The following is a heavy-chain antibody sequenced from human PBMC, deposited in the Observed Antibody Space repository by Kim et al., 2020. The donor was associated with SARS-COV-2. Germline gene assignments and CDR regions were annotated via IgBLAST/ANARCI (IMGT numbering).Heavy chain of an antibody. V-gene: IGHV3-21*01. Sequence: GGSLRLSCAASGFTFSSYSMNWVRQAPGKGLEWVSSISSSSSYIYYADSVKGRFTISRDNAKNSLYLQMNSLRAEDTAVYYCARVKGWSGDLVGYNWFDPWGQGTLVTVSS. CDR1: GFTFSSYS. D-gene: IGHD4-17*01. CDR2: ISSSSSYI. J-gene: IGHJ5*02. CDR3: ARVKGWSGDLVGYNWFDP.